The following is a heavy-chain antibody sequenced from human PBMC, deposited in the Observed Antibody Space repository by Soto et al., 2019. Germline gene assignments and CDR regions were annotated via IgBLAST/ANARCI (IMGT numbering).Heavy chain of an antibody. J-gene: IGHJ4*02. D-gene: IGHD6-19*01. CDR3: AKDLPTISGGGYFEY. CDR2: ISYDGSNK. CDR1: GFTFSSYG. Sequence: QVQLVESGGGVVQPGRSLRLSCAASGFTFSSYGMHWVRQAPGKGLEWVAVISYDGSNKYYADCVKGRFTISRDNSKNTLYLQMISVRAVDTAVYYCAKDLPTISGGGYFEYWCQGTLVTVSS. V-gene: IGHV3-30*18.